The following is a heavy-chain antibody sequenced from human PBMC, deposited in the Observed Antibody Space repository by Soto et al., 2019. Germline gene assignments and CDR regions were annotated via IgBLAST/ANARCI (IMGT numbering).Heavy chain of an antibody. CDR3: TTDSLMLPREAVLRYFDPASG. D-gene: IGHD3-9*01. J-gene: IGHJ4*02. V-gene: IGHV3-15*07. CDR1: GFTFSNAW. CDR2: IKSKTDGGTT. Sequence: GGSLRLSCAASGFTFSNAWMNWVRQAPGKGLEWVGRIKSKTDGGTTDYAAPVKGRFTISRDDSKNTLYLQMNSLKTEDTAVYYCTTDSLMLPREAVLRYFDPASGWGQGTLVTVSS.